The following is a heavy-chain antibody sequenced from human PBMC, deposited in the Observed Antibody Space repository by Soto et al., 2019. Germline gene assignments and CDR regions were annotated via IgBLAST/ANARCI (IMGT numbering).Heavy chain of an antibody. V-gene: IGHV4-59*08. D-gene: IGHD3-3*01. CDR1: GGSISSYY. CDR3: SRSSSHDFWSGYLRLPDAFDI. J-gene: IGHJ3*02. Sequence: SETLSLTCTVSGGSISSYYWSWIRQPPGKGLEWIGYIYYSGSTNYNPSLKSRVTISVDTSKNQFSLKLSSVTAADTAVYYCSRSSSHDFWSGYLRLPDAFDIWGQGTMVTVSS. CDR2: IYYSGST.